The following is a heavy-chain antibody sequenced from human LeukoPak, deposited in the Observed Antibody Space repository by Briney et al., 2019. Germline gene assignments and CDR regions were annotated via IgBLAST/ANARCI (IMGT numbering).Heavy chain of an antibody. Sequence: ASGKVSRKASGDTFTGYYMHWVRQAPGQGLEWMGWINPNSGGTNYAQKFQSRVTMTRDTSISTAYMELSSLRSDDTAVYYCARRGSHCCGSSCYGTFDYRGQGTLVTVSS. CDR2: INPNSGGT. D-gene: IGHD2-15*01. V-gene: IGHV1-2*02. J-gene: IGHJ4*02. CDR1: GDTFTGYY. CDR3: ARRGSHCCGSSCYGTFDY.